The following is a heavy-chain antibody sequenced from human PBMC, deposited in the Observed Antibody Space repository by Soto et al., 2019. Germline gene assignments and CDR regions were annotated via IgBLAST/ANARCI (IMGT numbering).Heavy chain of an antibody. J-gene: IGHJ4*02. Sequence: QVQLQESGPGLVKPSETLSLTCTVSGGSISSYYWSWIRQPPGKGLEWIGYIYYSGSTNYNPSLKSRVTISVDTSKNQFSLKRSSVTAADTAVYYCASLRSEAAAVPYYFDYWGQGTLVTVSS. CDR2: IYYSGST. D-gene: IGHD6-13*01. CDR1: GGSISSYY. CDR3: ASLRSEAAAVPYYFDY. V-gene: IGHV4-59*08.